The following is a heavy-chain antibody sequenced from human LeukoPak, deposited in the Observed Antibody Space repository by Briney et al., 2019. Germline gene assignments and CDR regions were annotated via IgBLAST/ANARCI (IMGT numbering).Heavy chain of an antibody. Sequence: APVKVSCKASGYTFTGYYMHWVRQAPGQGLEWMGWINPNSGGTNYAQKFQGRVTMARDTSISTAYMELSRLRSDDTAVYYCARFYYYGSGSYYNEGYFDYWGQGTLVTVSS. CDR1: GYTFTGYY. CDR3: ARFYYYGSGSYYNEGYFDY. V-gene: IGHV1-2*02. J-gene: IGHJ4*02. CDR2: INPNSGGT. D-gene: IGHD3-10*01.